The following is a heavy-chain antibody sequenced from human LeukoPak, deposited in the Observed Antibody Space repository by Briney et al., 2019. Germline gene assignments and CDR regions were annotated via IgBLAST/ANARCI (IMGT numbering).Heavy chain of an antibody. J-gene: IGHJ4*02. Sequence: SETLSLTCTVSGGSISSYYWSWIRQPPGKGLEWIGYIYYSGSTNYNPSLKSRVTISVDTSKNQFSLKLSSVTAADTAMYYCARFGGSEDGGYWGQGTLVTVSS. CDR1: GGSISSYY. CDR3: ARFGGSEDGGY. V-gene: IGHV4-59*08. CDR2: IYYSGST. D-gene: IGHD3-10*01.